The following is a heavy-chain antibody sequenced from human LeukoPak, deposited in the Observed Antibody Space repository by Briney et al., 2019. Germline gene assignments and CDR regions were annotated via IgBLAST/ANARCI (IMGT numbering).Heavy chain of an antibody. D-gene: IGHD2-2*01. Sequence: GGSLRLSCAASGFTFSGYGMHWVRQAPGKGLEWVAFIRYDGSNKYYADSVKGRFTISRDNSKNTLYLQMNSLRAEDTAVYYCAKDARYCSSTSCYGGNFYYYYMDVWGKGTTVTVSS. CDR2: IRYDGSNK. V-gene: IGHV3-30*02. CDR1: GFTFSGYG. CDR3: AKDARYCSSTSCYGGNFYYYYMDV. J-gene: IGHJ6*03.